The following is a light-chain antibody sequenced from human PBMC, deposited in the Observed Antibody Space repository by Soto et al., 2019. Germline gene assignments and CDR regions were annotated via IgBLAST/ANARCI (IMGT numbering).Light chain of an antibody. J-gene: IGLJ2*01. CDR2: DVS. V-gene: IGLV2-14*01. Sequence: QSVLTQPASVSGSPGQSITISCTGTSSDVGGYNYVSWYQQHPGKAPKLMIYDVSNRSSGVSNRFSGSKSGNTASLTISVLQAEDESDYYFSSYTTGSPLRVFGGGTKVTVL. CDR3: SSYTTGSPLRV. CDR1: SSDVGGYNY.